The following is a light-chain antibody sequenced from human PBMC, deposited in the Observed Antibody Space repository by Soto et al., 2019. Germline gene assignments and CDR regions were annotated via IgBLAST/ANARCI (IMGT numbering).Light chain of an antibody. J-gene: IGKJ1*01. CDR3: QQYDNWPRT. Sequence: EIVMAQSPAPLSGSPGERAALSCRASQSVSSNLAWYQQKPGQAPRLLIYGASTRATGIPARFSGSGSGTEFTLTISSLQSEDFAAYYCQQYDNWPRTFGQGTKVDIK. CDR1: QSVSSN. V-gene: IGKV3-15*01. CDR2: GAS.